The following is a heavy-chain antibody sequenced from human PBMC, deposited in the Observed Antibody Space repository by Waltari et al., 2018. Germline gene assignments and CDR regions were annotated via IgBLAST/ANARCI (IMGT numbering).Heavy chain of an antibody. V-gene: IGHV4-34*01. D-gene: IGHD2-15*01. CDR3: ARHGRIRAVALIDY. J-gene: IGHJ4*02. CDR2: INDSGST. Sequence: QVQLQPWGAGLMKPSETLSLTCAVYGGSFRGYYWTWIRQPPGKGLEWIGEINDSGSTNYNSSLKTRVSISLDTSKNQFSLKLTSVTAADTALYYCARHGRIRAVALIDYWGQGTLVTVSS. CDR1: GGSFRGYY.